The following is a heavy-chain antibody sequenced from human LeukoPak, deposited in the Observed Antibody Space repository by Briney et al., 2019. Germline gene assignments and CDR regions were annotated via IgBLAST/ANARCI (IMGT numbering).Heavy chain of an antibody. Sequence: ASVKVSCKASGYTFTAYYIHWVRQAPGQGHEWMGWINPNGGGTNYVQKFQGRVTMTRDTSIPTAYMELSRLRSDDTAVYYCASLAGVPATGTPGYWGQGTLVTVSS. D-gene: IGHD2-15*01. J-gene: IGHJ4*02. CDR2: INPNGGGT. CDR3: ASLAGVPATGTPGY. CDR1: GYTFTAYY. V-gene: IGHV1-2*02.